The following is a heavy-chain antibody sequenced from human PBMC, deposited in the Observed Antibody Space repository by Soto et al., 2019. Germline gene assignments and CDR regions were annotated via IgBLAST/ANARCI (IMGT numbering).Heavy chain of an antibody. CDR3: ARSAAGFFDY. Sequence: QVQLQQWGAGLLKPSETLSLTCAVYGGSFSGYYWSWIRQPPGKGLEWIGEINHSGSTNYNPSLKSRVTISVDTSKNQFSLNLSSVTAADTAVYYCARSAAGFFDYWGQGTLVTVSS. CDR1: GGSFSGYY. D-gene: IGHD6-13*01. V-gene: IGHV4-34*01. CDR2: INHSGST. J-gene: IGHJ4*02.